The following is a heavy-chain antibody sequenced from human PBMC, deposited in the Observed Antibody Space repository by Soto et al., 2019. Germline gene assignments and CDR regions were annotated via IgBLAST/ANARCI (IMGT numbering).Heavy chain of an antibody. Sequence: QVQLVESGGGVVQPGRSLRLSCAASGFTFSSYGMHWVRQAPGKGLEWVAVISYDGSNKYYADSVKGRFTISRDNSKNTLYLQMNSLRAEDTAVYYCAKENQPTYYYYYGMDVWGQGTTVTVSS. J-gene: IGHJ6*02. CDR1: GFTFSSYG. CDR3: AKENQPTYYYYYGMDV. D-gene: IGHD2-2*01. CDR2: ISYDGSNK. V-gene: IGHV3-30*18.